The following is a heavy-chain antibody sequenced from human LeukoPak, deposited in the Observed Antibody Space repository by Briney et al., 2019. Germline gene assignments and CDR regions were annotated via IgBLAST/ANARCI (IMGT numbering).Heavy chain of an antibody. CDR1: GGSFSGYY. Sequence: PSESLSLTCAVYGGSFSGYYWSWIRRPPGKGLEWIGEINHSGSTNYNPSLKSRVAISVDTSKNQFSLKLSSVTAVDTAVYYCARDSYTLYSSGWTGGVDYWGQGTLVTVSS. CDR3: ARDSYTLYSSGWTGGVDY. CDR2: INHSGST. V-gene: IGHV4-34*01. D-gene: IGHD6-19*01. J-gene: IGHJ4*02.